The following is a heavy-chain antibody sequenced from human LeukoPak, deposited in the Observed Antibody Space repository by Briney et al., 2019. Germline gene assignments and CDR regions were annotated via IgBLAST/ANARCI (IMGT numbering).Heavy chain of an antibody. CDR1: GFTFSSYA. CDR3: ARVPTTVTTVYFDY. CDR2: IYSGGST. V-gene: IGHV3-53*01. J-gene: IGHJ4*02. Sequence: GGSLRLSCAASGFTFSSYAMSWVRQAPGKGLEWVSVIYSGGSTYYADSVKGRFTISRDNSMNTLYLQMNSLRAEDTAVYYCARVPTTVTTVYFDYWGQGTLVTVSS. D-gene: IGHD4-17*01.